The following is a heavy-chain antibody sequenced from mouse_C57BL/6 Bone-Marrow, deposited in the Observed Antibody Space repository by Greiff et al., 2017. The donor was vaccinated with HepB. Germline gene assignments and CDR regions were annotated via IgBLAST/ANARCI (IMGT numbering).Heavy chain of an antibody. V-gene: IGHV1-4*01. Sequence: QVQLQQSGAELARPGASVKMSCKASGYTFTSYTMHWVKQRPGQGLEWIGYINPSSGYTKYNQKFKDKATLTADKSSSTAYMQLSSLTSEDSAVYYCARSLITDAMDYWGRGTSVTVSS. D-gene: IGHD1-1*01. CDR2: INPSSGYT. J-gene: IGHJ4*01. CDR3: ARSLITDAMDY. CDR1: GYTFTSYT.